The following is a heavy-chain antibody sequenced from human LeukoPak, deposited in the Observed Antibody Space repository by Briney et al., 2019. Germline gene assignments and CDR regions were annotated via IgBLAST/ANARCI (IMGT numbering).Heavy chain of an antibody. CDR3: ARGGYYDSSGYSN. V-gene: IGHV1-2*02. CDR2: INPNNGGT. Sequence: ASVKVSCKASGYTFTGYYMHWVRQAPGQGLEWMGWINPNNGGTKSAQNFQDRVTMTRDTSISTAYMELSSLRSDDTAVYYCARGGYYDSSGYSNWGQGTLVTVSS. CDR1: GYTFTGYY. J-gene: IGHJ4*02. D-gene: IGHD3-22*01.